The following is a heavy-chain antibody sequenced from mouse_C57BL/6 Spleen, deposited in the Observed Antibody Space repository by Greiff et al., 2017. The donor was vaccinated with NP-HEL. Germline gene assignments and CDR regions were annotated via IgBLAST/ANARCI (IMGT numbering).Heavy chain of an antibody. D-gene: IGHD2-3*01. CDR1: GYTFTSYW. CDR2: IYPSDSET. V-gene: IGHV1-61*01. CDR3: ARSSDGYYGIYFDY. J-gene: IGHJ2*01. Sequence: QVQLQQPGAELVRPGSSVKLSCKASGYTFTSYWMDWVKQRPGQGLEWIGNIYPSDSETHYNQKFKDKATLTVDKSSSTAYMQLSSLTSEDSAVYYCARSSDGYYGIYFDYWGQGTTLTVSS.